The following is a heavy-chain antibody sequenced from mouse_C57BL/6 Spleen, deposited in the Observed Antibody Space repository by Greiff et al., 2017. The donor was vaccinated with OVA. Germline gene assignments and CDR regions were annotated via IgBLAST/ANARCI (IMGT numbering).Heavy chain of an antibody. CDR3: ARWLLPAMDY. CDR1: GFTFSDYG. J-gene: IGHJ4*01. CDR2: ISSGSRTI. Sequence: VQLQQSGGGLVKPGGSLKLSCAASGFTFSDYGMHWVRQAPEKGLEWVAYISSGSRTIYYADTVKGRFTISRDNAKNTLFLQMTSLRSEDTAMYYCARWLLPAMDYWGQGTSVTVSS. V-gene: IGHV5-17*01. D-gene: IGHD2-3*01.